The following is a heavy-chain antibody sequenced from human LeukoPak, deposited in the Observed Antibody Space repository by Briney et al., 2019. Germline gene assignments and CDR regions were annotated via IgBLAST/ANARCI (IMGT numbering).Heavy chain of an antibody. CDR3: ARERVVVAATAFDP. Sequence: GASVKVSCKASGYTFTGYYMHWVRQTPGQGLEWMGWINPNSGGTNYAQKFQGRVTMTRDTSISTAYMELSRLRSDDTAVYHCARERVVVAATAFDPWGQGTLVTVSS. V-gene: IGHV1-2*02. J-gene: IGHJ5*02. CDR1: GYTFTGYY. CDR2: INPNSGGT. D-gene: IGHD2-15*01.